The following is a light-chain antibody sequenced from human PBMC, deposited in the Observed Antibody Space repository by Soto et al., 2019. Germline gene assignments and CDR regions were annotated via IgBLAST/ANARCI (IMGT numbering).Light chain of an antibody. Sequence: DIVLTHSPGTLSLSRWERATLSCRASQSVSSNYLAWYQQKPGQAPRLLIYGASTRATGVPARFSGSGSGTDFTLTISSLEPEDFAVYHCQQYGSLSWTFGQGTKVDIK. CDR3: QQYGSLSWT. J-gene: IGKJ1*01. V-gene: IGKV3-20*01. CDR2: GAS. CDR1: QSVSSNY.